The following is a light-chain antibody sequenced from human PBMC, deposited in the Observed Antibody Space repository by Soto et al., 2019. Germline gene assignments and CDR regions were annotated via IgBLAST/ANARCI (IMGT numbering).Light chain of an antibody. CDR2: GTS. CDR3: QQYGSSPRT. Sequence: EIVLTQSPGTLSLSPGERATLSCRASQDVSSSYLAWYQQKLGQAPRLLMYGTSNRATGIPDRFSGSGSGTDFTLTISRLEAEDFAVYYCQQYGSSPRTFGQGTKVDIK. V-gene: IGKV3-20*01. CDR1: QDVSSSY. J-gene: IGKJ1*01.